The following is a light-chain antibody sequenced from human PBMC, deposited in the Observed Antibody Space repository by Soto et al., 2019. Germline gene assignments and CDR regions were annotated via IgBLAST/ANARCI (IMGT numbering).Light chain of an antibody. J-gene: IGKJ1*01. CDR1: QSISSY. Sequence: DIQMTQSPSSLSASVGERVTITCRASQSISSYLNWYQQKPGKAPKLLIYAASSLQSGVPSRFSGSGSGTDFTLTISSLQPEDFVTYYCQQSYITPSFGQGTKVDIK. CDR3: QQSYITPS. CDR2: AAS. V-gene: IGKV1-39*01.